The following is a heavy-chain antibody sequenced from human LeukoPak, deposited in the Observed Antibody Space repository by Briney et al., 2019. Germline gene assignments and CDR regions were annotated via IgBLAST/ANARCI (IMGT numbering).Heavy chain of an antibody. Sequence: GGSLRLSCAASGFTVSSNYMSWVRQAPGKGLEWVSYIRSGGSTIYYADSVKGRFTISRDNDNNSLYLRMNSLRDEDTAVYYCARGGSHCSSTSCSLNSWGQGTLVTVSS. CDR3: ARGGSHCSSTSCSLNS. CDR1: GFTVSSNY. CDR2: IRSGGSTI. J-gene: IGHJ4*02. D-gene: IGHD2-2*01. V-gene: IGHV3-48*02.